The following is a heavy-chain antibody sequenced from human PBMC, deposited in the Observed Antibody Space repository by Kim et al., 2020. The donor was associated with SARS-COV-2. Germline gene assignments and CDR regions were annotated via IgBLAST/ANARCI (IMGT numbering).Heavy chain of an antibody. J-gene: IGHJ6*02. Sequence: GGSLRISCAASGFTFSSYAMSWVRQAPGKGLEWVSAISGSGGSTYYADSVKGRFTISRDNSKNTLYLQMNSLRAEDTAVYYCARYYDSSGYYYYYYYYGMDVWGQGTTVTVSS. D-gene: IGHD3-22*01. V-gene: IGHV3-23*01. CDR1: GFTFSSYA. CDR3: ARYYDSSGYYYYYYYYGMDV. CDR2: ISGSGGST.